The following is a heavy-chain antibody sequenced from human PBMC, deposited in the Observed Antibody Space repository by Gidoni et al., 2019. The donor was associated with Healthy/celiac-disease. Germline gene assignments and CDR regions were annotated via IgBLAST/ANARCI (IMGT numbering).Heavy chain of an antibody. CDR1: GFTFSSYG. Sequence: QVQLVESGGGVVQPWRSLRLSCAASGFTFSSYGLPWVRQAPGKGLEWVAVISYDGSNKYYADSVKGRFTISRDNSKNTLYLQMNSLRAEDTAVYYCAKDSYYYDSSGFLYYYYGMDVWGQGTTVTVSS. V-gene: IGHV3-30*18. D-gene: IGHD3-22*01. CDR2: ISYDGSNK. J-gene: IGHJ6*02. CDR3: AKDSYYYDSSGFLYYYYGMDV.